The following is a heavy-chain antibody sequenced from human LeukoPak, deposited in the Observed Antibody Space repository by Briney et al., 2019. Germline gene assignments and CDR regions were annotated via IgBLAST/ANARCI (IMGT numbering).Heavy chain of an antibody. D-gene: IGHD6-6*01. Sequence: GGSLTLSCAASGFTFSSYAMHWVRQAPGKGLEWVAVISYDGSNKYYADSVKGRFTISRDNSKNTLYLQMNSLRAEDTAVYYCAREPHSSCFDYWGQGTLVTVSS. J-gene: IGHJ4*02. V-gene: IGHV3-30*04. CDR1: GFTFSSYA. CDR2: ISYDGSNK. CDR3: AREPHSSCFDY.